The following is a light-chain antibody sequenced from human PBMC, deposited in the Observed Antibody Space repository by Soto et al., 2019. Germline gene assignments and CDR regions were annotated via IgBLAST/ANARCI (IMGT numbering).Light chain of an antibody. CDR2: GAS. V-gene: IGKV3-20*01. Sequence: DIVLTHSPGTLSLSPGERATISCLASQSVSSSYLAWYQQKPGQAPRLLIYGASSRATGIPDRFSGSGSGTDFTLTISRLEPEDFAVYYCQQYGSSPGTFGQGTKVDIK. CDR3: QQYGSSPGT. CDR1: QSVSSSY. J-gene: IGKJ1*01.